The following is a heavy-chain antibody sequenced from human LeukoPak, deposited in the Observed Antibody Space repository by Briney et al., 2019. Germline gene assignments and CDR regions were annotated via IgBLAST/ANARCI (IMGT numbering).Heavy chain of an antibody. J-gene: IGHJ4*02. Sequence: PSETLSLTCAVYGGSFSGYYWSWIRQPPGKGLEWIGEINHSGSTNYNPSLKSRVTISIDTSKNQFSLKLTSVTAADTAVYYCARGEGASWWFDYWGQGTLVTVSP. CDR1: GGSFSGYY. D-gene: IGHD6-13*01. CDR2: INHSGST. CDR3: ARGEGASWWFDY. V-gene: IGHV4-34*01.